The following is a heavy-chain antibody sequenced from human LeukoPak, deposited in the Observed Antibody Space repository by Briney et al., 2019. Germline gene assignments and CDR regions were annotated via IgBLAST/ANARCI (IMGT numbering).Heavy chain of an antibody. Sequence: GGSLRLSCAASGFTFTSYAMSWVRQAPGKGLEWVSSVSGSGDGTYYAASVKGRFTISRDNSKKTLDLHMDSLRAEDTAVYYCAKERLGGNYGDYAVDYWGQGTMVTVSS. CDR2: VSGSGDGT. J-gene: IGHJ4*02. D-gene: IGHD4-17*01. CDR3: AKERLGGNYGDYAVDY. V-gene: IGHV3-23*01. CDR1: GFTFTSYA.